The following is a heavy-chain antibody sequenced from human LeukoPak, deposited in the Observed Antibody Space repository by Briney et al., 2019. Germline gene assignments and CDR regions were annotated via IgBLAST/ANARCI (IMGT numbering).Heavy chain of an antibody. D-gene: IGHD3-3*01. J-gene: IGHJ6*03. CDR2: IIPILGIA. V-gene: IGHV1-69*02. Sequence: SVKVSCKASGGTFSSYTISWVRQAPGQGLEWMGRIIPILGIANYAQKFQGRVTITADKSTSTAYMELSSLRSEDTAVYYCARTIPYYYYYMDVWGKETTVTVSS. CDR3: ARTIPYYYYYMDV. CDR1: GGTFSSYT.